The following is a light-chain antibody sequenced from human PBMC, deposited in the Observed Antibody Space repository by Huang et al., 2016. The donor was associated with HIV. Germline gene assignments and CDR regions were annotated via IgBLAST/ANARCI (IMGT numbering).Light chain of an antibody. CDR1: QSMSRN. J-gene: IGKJ1*01. V-gene: IGKV3-15*01. CDR2: GAS. CDR3: QQYNNWPRT. Sequence: EIVMTQSPATLSVSPGERATLSCRASQSMSRNLAWYRQIPGQAPWLLIYGASTRATGVPARFSGSGSGTEFTLTISSLQSEDFAVYYCQQYNNWPRTFGQGTKVEI.